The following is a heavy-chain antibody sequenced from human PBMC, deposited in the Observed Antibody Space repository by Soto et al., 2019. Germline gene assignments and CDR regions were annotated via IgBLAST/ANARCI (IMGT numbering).Heavy chain of an antibody. J-gene: IGHJ5*02. Sequence: SPTLSLTCAISGDSVSSNSAACNWIRQSPSRGLEWLGRTYYRSKWYNDYAVSVKSRITINPDTSKNQFSLQLNSVTPEDTAVYYCARHNLYIAARPNYGLDPWGQGTLVTVSS. CDR2: TYYRSKWYN. V-gene: IGHV6-1*01. CDR1: GDSVSSNSAA. CDR3: ARHNLYIAARPNYGLDP. D-gene: IGHD6-6*01.